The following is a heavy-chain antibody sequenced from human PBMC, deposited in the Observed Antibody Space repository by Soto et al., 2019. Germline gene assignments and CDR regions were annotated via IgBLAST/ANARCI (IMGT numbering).Heavy chain of an antibody. D-gene: IGHD3-10*01. CDR1: GDSVSSNSVA. V-gene: IGHV6-1*01. CDR3: ARHANRMYYGSGTDY. CDR2: TYYRSKWSN. Sequence: SQTLSLTCAISGDSVSSNSVAWNWIRQSPSRGLEWLGRTYYRSKWSNDYAVSVESRITINPDTSKNQFSLQLDSVTPEDTAVYYCARHANRMYYGSGTDYWGQGTLVTV. J-gene: IGHJ4*02.